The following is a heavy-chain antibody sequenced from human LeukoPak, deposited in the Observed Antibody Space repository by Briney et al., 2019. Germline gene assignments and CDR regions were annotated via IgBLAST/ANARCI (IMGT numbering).Heavy chain of an antibody. J-gene: IGHJ3*02. V-gene: IGHV3-30*04. D-gene: IGHD1-14*01. CDR3: AREGEPGWAFDI. CDR2: ISYDGSNK. CDR1: GFSLSSYA. Sequence: GGSLRLSCAASGFSLSSYAMHWVRQAPGKGLEWVAVISYDGSNKDYADAVKGRFTISRDNAKKSLYLQMNSLRAEDTALYYCAREGEPGWAFDIWGQGTMVTVSS.